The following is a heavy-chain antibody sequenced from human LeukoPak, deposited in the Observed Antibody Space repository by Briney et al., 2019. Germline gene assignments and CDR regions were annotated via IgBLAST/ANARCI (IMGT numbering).Heavy chain of an antibody. V-gene: IGHV3-23*01. Sequence: GRSLRLSCAASGFTFSSYAMSWVRQAPGKGLEWVSAISGSGGSTYYADSVKGRFTISRDNSKNTLYLQMNSLRAEDTAVYYCAKDLYCSGGSCYSGVKDYWGQGTLVTVSS. J-gene: IGHJ4*02. D-gene: IGHD2-15*01. CDR3: AKDLYCSGGSCYSGVKDY. CDR1: GFTFSSYA. CDR2: ISGSGGST.